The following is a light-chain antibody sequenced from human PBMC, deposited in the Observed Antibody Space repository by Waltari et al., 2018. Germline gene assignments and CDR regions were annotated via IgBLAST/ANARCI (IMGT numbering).Light chain of an antibody. CDR3: AAWDDRLNGAV. CDR1: SSNIGNSA. J-gene: IGLJ7*01. CDR2: NNN. V-gene: IGLV1-44*01. Sequence: QSVLTQPPSASGTPGQRVTISCSGASSNIGNSAVNWYRQLPGTAPKLLIYNNNPRPAGVPDRFSGSKSGTSASLAISGLQSEDEADYYCAAWDDRLNGAVFGGGTPLTVL.